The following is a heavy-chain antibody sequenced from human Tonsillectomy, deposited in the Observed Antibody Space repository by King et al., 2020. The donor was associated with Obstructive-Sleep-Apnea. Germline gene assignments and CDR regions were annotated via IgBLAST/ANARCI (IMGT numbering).Heavy chain of an antibody. CDR3: ARVLSTVTTFYGYFDY. D-gene: IGHD4-17*01. V-gene: IGHV3-11*06. Sequence: VQLVQSGGGLVKPGGSLRLSCAASGFTFSDYYMSWIRQAPGKGLEWVSYISSSSSYTNYADSVKGRFTISRDNAKNSLYLQMNSLRAEDTAVYYCARVLSTVTTFYGYFDYWGQGTLVTVSS. CDR2: ISSSSSYT. CDR1: GFTFSDYY. J-gene: IGHJ4*02.